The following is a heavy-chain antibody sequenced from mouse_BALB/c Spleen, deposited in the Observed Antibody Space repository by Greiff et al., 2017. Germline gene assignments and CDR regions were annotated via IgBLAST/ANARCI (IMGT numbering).Heavy chain of an antibody. J-gene: IGHJ2*01. Sequence: VNLVESGPGLVAPSQSLSITCTVSGFSLTSYGVHWVRQSPGKGLEWLGVIWSGGSTDYNAAFISRLSISKDNSKSQVFFKMNSLQANDTAIYYCARKGNDYLLDYWGQGTTLTVSS. V-gene: IGHV2-2*02. CDR2: IWSGGST. D-gene: IGHD5-5*01. CDR1: GFSLTSYG. CDR3: ARKGNDYLLDY.